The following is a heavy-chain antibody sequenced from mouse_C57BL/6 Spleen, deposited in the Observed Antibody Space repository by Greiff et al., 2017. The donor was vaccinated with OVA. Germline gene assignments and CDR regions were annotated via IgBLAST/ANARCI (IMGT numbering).Heavy chain of an antibody. J-gene: IGHJ3*01. CDR2: INPNNGGT. V-gene: IGHV1-26*01. CDR1: GYTFTDYY. D-gene: IGHD1-1*01. CDR3: EGGTTVVSY. Sequence: EVKLQQSGPELVKPGASVKISCKASGYTFTDYYMNWVKQSHGKSLEWIGDINPNNGGTSYNQKFKGKATLPVDKSSSTAYMELRSLTSEDSAVYYCEGGTTVVSYWGQGTLVTVSA.